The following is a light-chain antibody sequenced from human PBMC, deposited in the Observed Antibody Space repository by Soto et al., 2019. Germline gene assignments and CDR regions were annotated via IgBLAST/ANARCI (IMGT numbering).Light chain of an antibody. V-gene: IGLV2-23*01. Sequence: QSALTQPASVSGSPGQSITISCTGTSSDVGSYNLVSWYQQHPGKAPKLMIYEGSKRPSGVSNRFSGSKSGNTASLTISGLQAEDEADYYCCSYAGSSTLNVFGTGTKLT. CDR3: CSYAGSSTLNV. CDR2: EGS. J-gene: IGLJ1*01. CDR1: SSDVGSYNL.